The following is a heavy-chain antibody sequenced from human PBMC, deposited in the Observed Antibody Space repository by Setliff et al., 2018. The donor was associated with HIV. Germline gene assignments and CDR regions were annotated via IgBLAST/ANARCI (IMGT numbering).Heavy chain of an antibody. CDR3: ARGEFYCGTDCYWSSFDY. Sequence: KPSETLSLTCTVSGGSMSTYYWSWIRQPPGKGLEWIGYIYTSGSTNYHPSLRRRVTISVETSKNHFSLRLSSVTAADTAVYYCARGEFYCGTDCYWSSFDYRGQGILVTVSS. CDR1: GGSMSTYY. D-gene: IGHD2-21*02. J-gene: IGHJ4*02. V-gene: IGHV4-4*08. CDR2: IYTSGST.